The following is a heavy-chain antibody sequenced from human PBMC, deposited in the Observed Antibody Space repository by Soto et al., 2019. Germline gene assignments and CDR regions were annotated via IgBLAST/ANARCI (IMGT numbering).Heavy chain of an antibody. V-gene: IGHV3-30*18. Sequence: QVQLVESGGGVVQPGRSLRLSCAASGFTFSSYGMHWVRQAPGKGLEWVAVISYDGSNKYYADSVKGLFTISRDNSKNTLYLQMNSLRAEDTAVYYCAKDSVRAVAGYFDYWGQGTLVTVSS. CDR3: AKDSVRAVAGYFDY. CDR2: ISYDGSNK. CDR1: GFTFSSYG. D-gene: IGHD6-19*01. J-gene: IGHJ4*02.